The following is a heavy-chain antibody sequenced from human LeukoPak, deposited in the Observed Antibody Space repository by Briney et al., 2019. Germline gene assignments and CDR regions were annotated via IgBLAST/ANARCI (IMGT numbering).Heavy chain of an antibody. CDR3: ARHGLYYYDSSGYYGGYYFDY. J-gene: IGHJ4*02. Sequence: PSETLSLTCIVSGGSISSISSNNYHWGRIRQPPGKGLEWIGSIYYSGSTYYNPSLKSRVTISVDTSKNQFSLKLSSVTAADTAVYYCARHGLYYYDSSGYYGGYYFDYWGQGTLVTVSS. D-gene: IGHD3-22*01. CDR1: GGSISSISSNNYH. V-gene: IGHV4-39*01. CDR2: IYYSGST.